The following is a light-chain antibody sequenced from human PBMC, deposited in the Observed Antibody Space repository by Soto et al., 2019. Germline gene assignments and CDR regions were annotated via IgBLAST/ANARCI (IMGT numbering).Light chain of an antibody. CDR2: AAS. Sequence: DIQMTQSPSSQSASVGDRVTSTCRSSQGIRNYLGWYQQKPGKAPKRLIYAASSLQSGVPSRFSGSGSGTEFTLTISSLQPEDFATYYCLQHNSYPLTFGGGTKVDIK. J-gene: IGKJ4*01. CDR3: LQHNSYPLT. CDR1: QGIRNY. V-gene: IGKV1-17*01.